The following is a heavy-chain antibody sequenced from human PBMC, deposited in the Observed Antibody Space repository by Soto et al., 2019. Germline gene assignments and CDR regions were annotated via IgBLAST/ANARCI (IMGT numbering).Heavy chain of an antibody. V-gene: IGHV5-10-1*01. D-gene: IGHD2-2*01. J-gene: IGHJ5*02. CDR2: IDPRDSYV. Sequence: GESLKISCTGFGYTFTTFWVTWVRQMPGKGLEWMGRIDPRDSYVNYSPSFQGHVTISVDKSISTAYLQWGSLKASDTAMYYCARLFCSTTTCDSRFDPWGQGTLVTVYS. CDR3: ARLFCSTTTCDSRFDP. CDR1: GYTFTTFW.